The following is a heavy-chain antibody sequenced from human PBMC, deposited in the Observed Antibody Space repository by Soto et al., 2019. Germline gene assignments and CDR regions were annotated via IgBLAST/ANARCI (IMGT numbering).Heavy chain of an antibody. J-gene: IGHJ4*02. D-gene: IGHD5-12*01. CDR1: GYSFTSYG. CDR2: ISGYTGKT. Sequence: ASVKVSCKASGYSFTSYGVSWVRQAPGQGLEWMGWISGYTGKTNYAQKFQGRVLMTTDTSTSTAYLELTSLRSDDTAMYYCAREWVVATYDSWGPGTLVTVSS. CDR3: AREWVVATYDS. V-gene: IGHV1-18*01.